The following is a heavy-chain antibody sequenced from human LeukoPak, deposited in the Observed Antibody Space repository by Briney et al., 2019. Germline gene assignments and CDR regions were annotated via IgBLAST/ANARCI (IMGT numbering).Heavy chain of an antibody. CDR2: IKGDGIST. D-gene: IGHD3-3*01. CDR1: GFDFSSNW. V-gene: IGHV3-74*01. J-gene: IGHJ4*02. Sequence: GGSLRLSCAASGFDFSSNWMHWVRHAPGQGLVWVSRIKGDGISTNYADSVKGRFTISRDIAKNTLYLQMNRLRAEDTGVYYCAKDHYWSIDYWGRGTLVTVSS. CDR3: AKDHYWSIDY.